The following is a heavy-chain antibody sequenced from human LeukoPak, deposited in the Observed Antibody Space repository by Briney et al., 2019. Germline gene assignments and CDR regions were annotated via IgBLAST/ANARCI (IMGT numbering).Heavy chain of an antibody. CDR3: ARSILWQGLIN. D-gene: IGHD2-21*01. CDR2: INHSGST. J-gene: IGHJ4*02. CDR1: GGSISSSNW. Sequence: PSETLSLTCAVSGGSISSSNWWSWIRQPPGKGLEWIGEINHSGSTNYNPSLKSRVTISVDTSKNQFSLKLSSVTAADTAVYYCARSILWQGLINWGQGTLVTVSS. V-gene: IGHV4-4*02.